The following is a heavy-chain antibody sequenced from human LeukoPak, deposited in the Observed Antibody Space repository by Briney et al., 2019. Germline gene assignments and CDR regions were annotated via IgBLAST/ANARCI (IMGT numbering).Heavy chain of an antibody. CDR1: GGTFSSYA. J-gene: IGHJ4*02. D-gene: IGHD2-15*01. V-gene: IGHV1-69*04. Sequence: ASLKVSCKASGGTFSSYAISWVRHAPGQGLEWMGRIIPILGIANYAQKFQGRVTITADKSTSTAYMELSSLRSEDTAVYYCARDHCSGGSCYSGFDYWGQGTLVTVSS. CDR3: ARDHCSGGSCYSGFDY. CDR2: IIPILGIA.